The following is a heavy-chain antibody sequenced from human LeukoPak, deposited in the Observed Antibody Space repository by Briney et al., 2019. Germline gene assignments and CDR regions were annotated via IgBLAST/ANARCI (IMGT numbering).Heavy chain of an antibody. CDR2: IHYSGST. J-gene: IGHJ4*02. Sequence: PSETLSLTCTVSGGSISTYYWSWIRQPPGKGLEWIGYIHYSGSTNYNPSLKSRVTISVDTSKNQFSLKLSSVTAADTAVYYCARATSYYDFWSGPKYYFDCWGQGTLVTVSS. CDR1: GGSISTYY. D-gene: IGHD3-3*01. V-gene: IGHV4-59*01. CDR3: ARATSYYDFWSGPKYYFDC.